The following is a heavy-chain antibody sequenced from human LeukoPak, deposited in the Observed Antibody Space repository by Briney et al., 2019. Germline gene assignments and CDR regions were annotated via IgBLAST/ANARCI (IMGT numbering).Heavy chain of an antibody. CDR2: IYYSGST. CDR1: GGSISSSSYY. Sequence: SETLSLTCTVPGGSISSSSYYWGWIRQPPGKGLEWIGYIYYSGSTNYNPSLKSRVTISVDTSKNQFSLKLSSVTAADTAVYYCARSSVDIVATIVGWRYYFDYWGQGTLVTVSS. V-gene: IGHV4-61*05. J-gene: IGHJ4*02. CDR3: ARSSVDIVATIVGWRYYFDY. D-gene: IGHD5-12*01.